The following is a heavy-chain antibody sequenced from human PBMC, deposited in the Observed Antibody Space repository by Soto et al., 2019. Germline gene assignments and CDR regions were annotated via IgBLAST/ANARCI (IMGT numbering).Heavy chain of an antibody. D-gene: IGHD3-3*01. CDR3: ARCPIPESITIFEYYYYMDV. V-gene: IGHV3-11*01. J-gene: IGHJ6*03. Sequence: GGSLRLSCAASGFTFSDYYMSWIRQAPGKGLEWVSYISSSGSTIYYADSVKGRFTISRDNAKNSLYLQMNSLRAEDTAVYYCARCPIPESITIFEYYYYMDVWGKGTTVTVSS. CDR2: ISSSGSTI. CDR1: GFTFSDYY.